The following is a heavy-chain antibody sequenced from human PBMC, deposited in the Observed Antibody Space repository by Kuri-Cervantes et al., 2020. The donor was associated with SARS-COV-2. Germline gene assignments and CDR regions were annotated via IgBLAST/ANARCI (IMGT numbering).Heavy chain of an antibody. Sequence: LPLTCAASGFTFSSYAMHWVRQAPGKGLEWVAVISYDGSNKYYADSVKGRFTISRDNSKNTLYLQMNSLRAEDTAVYYCARDPRRWLQISVSYFDYWGQGTLVTVSS. V-gene: IGHV3-30-3*01. CDR1: GFTFSSYA. CDR2: ISYDGSNK. D-gene: IGHD5-24*01. J-gene: IGHJ4*02. CDR3: ARDPRRWLQISVSYFDY.